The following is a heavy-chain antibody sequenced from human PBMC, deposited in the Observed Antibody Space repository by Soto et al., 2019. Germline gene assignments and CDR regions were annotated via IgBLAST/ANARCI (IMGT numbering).Heavy chain of an antibody. V-gene: IGHV3-23*01. Sequence: GGSLRLSCAASGFTFSNYAMSWVRQAPGKGLEWVSTITGSGGSTNYADSVKGRFTISRDNSKNTLYLQMNSLRAEDTAVYYCARDQHYPSLLWCQDYWGQGTLVTVSS. J-gene: IGHJ4*02. D-gene: IGHD3-10*01. CDR3: ARDQHYPSLLWCQDY. CDR1: GFTFSNYA. CDR2: ITGSGGST.